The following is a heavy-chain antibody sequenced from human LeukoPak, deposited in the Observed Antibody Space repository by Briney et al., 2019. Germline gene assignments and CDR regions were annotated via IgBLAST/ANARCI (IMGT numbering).Heavy chain of an antibody. CDR1: GFTVSSNY. D-gene: IGHD6-13*01. V-gene: IGHV3-53*01. CDR2: IYSGGST. CDR3: ARTGYSSSWPNWFDP. J-gene: IGHJ5*02. Sequence: PGGSLRLSCAASGFTVSSNYMSWVRQAPGKGLEWVSVIYSGGSTYYADSVKGRFTISRDNSKNTLYLQMNSLRAEDTAVYYCARTGYSSSWPNWFDPWGQGTLVTVSS.